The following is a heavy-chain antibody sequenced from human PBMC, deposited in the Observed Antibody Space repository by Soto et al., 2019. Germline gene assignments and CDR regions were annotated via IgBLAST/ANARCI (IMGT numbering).Heavy chain of an antibody. CDR3: AKDIEWELLSGADFDY. J-gene: IGHJ4*02. CDR1: GFTFSSYG. D-gene: IGHD1-26*01. V-gene: IGHV3-30*18. Sequence: QVQLVESGGGVVQPGRSLRLSCAASGFTFSSYGMHWVRQAPGKGLEWVAVISYDGSNKYYADSVKGRFTISRDNSKNTLYLQINSLRAEDTAVYYCAKDIEWELLSGADFDYWGQGTLVTVSS. CDR2: ISYDGSNK.